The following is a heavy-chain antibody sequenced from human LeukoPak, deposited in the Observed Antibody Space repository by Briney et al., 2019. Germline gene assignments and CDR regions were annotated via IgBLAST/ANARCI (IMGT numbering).Heavy chain of an antibody. D-gene: IGHD3-10*01. CDR1: GGSFSNFF. CDR2: SNHRGST. CDR3: ARRWFGELPDAFDI. J-gene: IGHJ3*02. Sequence: KPSETLSLTCAVYGGSFSNFFWTWIRQPPGKGQEWIGESNHRGSTNYNPSLKSRVTISVDTSKNHFSLKLSSVTAADTAVYYCARRWFGELPDAFDIWGQGTMVTVSS. V-gene: IGHV4-34*01.